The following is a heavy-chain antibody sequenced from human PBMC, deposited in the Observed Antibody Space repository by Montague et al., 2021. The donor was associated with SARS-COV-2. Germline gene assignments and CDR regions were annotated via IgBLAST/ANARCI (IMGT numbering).Heavy chain of an antibody. V-gene: IGHV4-59*01. CDR1: GGSISSYY. CDR3: ARNLVVHYWYGMDV. CDR2: INHSGST. D-gene: IGHD2-15*01. Sequence: ETRSLTCTVAGGSISSYYWSWIRQPPGKGLEWIGYINHSGSTNYNPSLKSRVTISVDTSKNQFSLNLSSVTAADTAVYYCARNLVVHYWYGMDVWGQGTTVTVSS. J-gene: IGHJ6*02.